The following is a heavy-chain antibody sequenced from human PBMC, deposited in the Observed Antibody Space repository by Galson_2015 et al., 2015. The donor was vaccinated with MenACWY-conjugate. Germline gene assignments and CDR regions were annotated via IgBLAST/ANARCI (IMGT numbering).Heavy chain of an antibody. D-gene: IGHD6-6*01. V-gene: IGHV4-34*01. J-gene: IGHJ3*02. CDR1: GGSFSNYF. CDR3: ARHEYGSSSAAFEI. CDR2: IHHSGST. Sequence: ETLSFTCAVYGGSFSNYFWSWTRQSPGKGLEYIGEIHHSGSTNYNPSLKSRVTISIDTSKKQFSLKLSSVTAADTAVYYCARHEYGSSSAAFEIGGQGTMVTVSS.